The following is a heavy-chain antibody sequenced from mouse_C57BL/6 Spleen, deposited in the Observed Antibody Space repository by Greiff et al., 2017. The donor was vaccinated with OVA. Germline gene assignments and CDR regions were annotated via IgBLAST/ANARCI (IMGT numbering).Heavy chain of an antibody. V-gene: IGHV1-80*01. D-gene: IGHD2-2*01. CDR2: IYPGDGDT. CDR3: ARNYGYDGGYYYAMDY. CDR1: GYAFSSYW. Sequence: VQLQQSGAELVKPGASVKISCKASGYAFSSYWMNWVKQRPGKGLEWIGQIYPGDGDTNYNGKFKGKATLTADKSSSTAYMQLSSLTSEDSAVYFCARNYGYDGGYYYAMDYWGQGTSVTVSS. J-gene: IGHJ4*01.